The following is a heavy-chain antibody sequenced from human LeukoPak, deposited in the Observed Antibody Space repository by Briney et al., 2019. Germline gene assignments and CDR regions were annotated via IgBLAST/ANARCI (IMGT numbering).Heavy chain of an antibody. CDR2: LNPSGGST. CDR3: ARSDEYVWGSFPQLDY. D-gene: IGHD3-16*01. V-gene: IGHV1-46*01. J-gene: IGHJ4*02. Sequence: ASVKVSSKASGYTFTRYYIHWVRQAPGQGLEWMGILNPSGGSTAYAQKFQGRVTMTRDTSTSTVYMELSSLRSEDTAVYYCARSDEYVWGSFPQLDYWGQGTLVTVSS. CDR1: GYTFTRYY.